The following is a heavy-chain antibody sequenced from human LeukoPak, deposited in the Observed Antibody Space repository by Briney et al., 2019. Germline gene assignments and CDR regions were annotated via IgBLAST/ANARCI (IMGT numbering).Heavy chain of an antibody. Sequence: PGGSLRLSCAASGFTFSSYSMNWVRQAPGEGLEWVSSISSSSSYIYYADSVKGRFTISRDNAKNSLYLQMNSLRAEDTAVYYCARDLGATYYDFWSGYTTLDYWGQGTLVTVSS. D-gene: IGHD3-3*01. CDR2: ISSSSSYI. V-gene: IGHV3-21*01. CDR1: GFTFSSYS. CDR3: ARDLGATYYDFWSGYTTLDY. J-gene: IGHJ4*02.